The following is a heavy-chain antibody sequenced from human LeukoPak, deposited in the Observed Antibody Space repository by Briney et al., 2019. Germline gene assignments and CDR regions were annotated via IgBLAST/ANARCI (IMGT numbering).Heavy chain of an antibody. V-gene: IGHV4-39*01. D-gene: IGHD1-26*01. CDR1: GASVSGSNYY. Sequence: PSETLSLTCAVSGASVSGSNYYWGWIRQPPVKGLEWIGNIYSSGSTYYNASLQSRVTISIDTSKNQFSLRLNSVTAADTAMYYCAKSGGYGLIDYWGQGTRVTVSS. CDR2: IYSSGST. CDR3: AKSGGYGLIDY. J-gene: IGHJ4*02.